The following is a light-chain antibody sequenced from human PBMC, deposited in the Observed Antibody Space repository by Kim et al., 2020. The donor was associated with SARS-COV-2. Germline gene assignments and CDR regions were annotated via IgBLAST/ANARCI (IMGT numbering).Light chain of an antibody. J-gene: IGKJ4*01. CDR3: HQFAMSPLT. CDR2: GPF. Sequence: SPGETATLSCRASQSVDIRYLAWFQQKAGQAPRLLLYGPFNRATGIPDRFSGSGAGTDFTLTISRLEPEDFAVYYCHQFAMSPLTFGGGTKVDIK. CDR1: QSVDIRY. V-gene: IGKV3-20*01.